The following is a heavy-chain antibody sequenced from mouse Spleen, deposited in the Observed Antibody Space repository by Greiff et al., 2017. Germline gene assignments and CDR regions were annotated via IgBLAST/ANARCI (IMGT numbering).Heavy chain of an antibody. CDR1: GYTFTSYW. Sequence: VQLQQPGAELVKPGASVKLSCKASGYTFTSYWMQWVKQRPGQGLEWIGEIDPSDSYTNYNQKFKGKATLTVDTSSSTAYMQLSSLTSEDSAVYYCARKGYDYDYFDYWGQGTTLTVSS. D-gene: IGHD2-4*01. CDR3: ARKGYDYDYFDY. V-gene: IGHV1-50*01. CDR2: IDPSDSYT. J-gene: IGHJ2*01.